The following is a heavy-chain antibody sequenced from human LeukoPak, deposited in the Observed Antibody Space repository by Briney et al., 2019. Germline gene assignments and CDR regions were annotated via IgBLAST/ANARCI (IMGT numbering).Heavy chain of an antibody. CDR1: GGTFSSYA. D-gene: IGHD1-7*01. V-gene: IGHV1-69*13. J-gene: IGHJ3*02. CDR2: IIPIFGTA. Sequence: SVKVSCKASGGTFSSYAISWVRQAPGQGLEWMGGIIPIFGTANYAQKFQGRVTITADESTSTAYMELSSLRSEDTAVYYCARESYNWNYGSRGNAFDIWGQGTMVTVSS. CDR3: ARESYNWNYGSRGNAFDI.